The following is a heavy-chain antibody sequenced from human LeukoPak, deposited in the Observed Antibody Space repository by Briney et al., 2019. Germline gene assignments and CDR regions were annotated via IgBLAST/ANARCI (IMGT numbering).Heavy chain of an antibody. CDR3: ARGDSPHPLDAFDI. J-gene: IGHJ3*02. CDR2: ISSSSSYI. CDR1: GFNLSSYE. V-gene: IGHV3-21*01. Sequence: GGSLRLSSAASGFNLSSYETNWVRQAPGKGLEWVSSISSSSSYIYYADSVKGRFTISRDNAKNSLYLQMNSLRAEDTAVYYCARGDSPHPLDAFDIWGQGTMVTVSS. D-gene: IGHD3/OR15-3a*01.